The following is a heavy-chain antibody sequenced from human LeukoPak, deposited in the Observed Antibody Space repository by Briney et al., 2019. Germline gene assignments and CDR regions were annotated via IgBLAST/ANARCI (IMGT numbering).Heavy chain of an antibody. J-gene: IGHJ5*02. CDR3: AKDTSSGWPNWFDP. V-gene: IGHV3-7*03. CDR2: IKQDGSEK. D-gene: IGHD6-19*01. CDR1: GFTFSSYW. Sequence: GGSLRLSCAASGFTFSSYWMSWVRQAPGKGLEWVANIKQDGSEKYYVDSVKGRFTISRDNAKNSLYLQMNSLRAEDTAVYYCAKDTSSGWPNWFDPWGQGTLVTVSS.